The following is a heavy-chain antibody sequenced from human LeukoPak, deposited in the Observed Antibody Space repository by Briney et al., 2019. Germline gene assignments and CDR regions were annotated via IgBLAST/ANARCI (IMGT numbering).Heavy chain of an antibody. J-gene: IGHJ4*02. CDR3: ARGIRDYYDSSGYYYFDY. D-gene: IGHD3-22*01. CDR1: GGSISSSSYY. V-gene: IGHV4-39*07. Sequence: SETLSLTCTVSGGSISSSSYYWGWIRQPPGKGLEWIGEIYHSGSTNYNPSLKSRVTISVDTSKNQFSLKLSSVTAADTAVYYCARGIRDYYDSSGYYYFDYWGQGTLVTVSS. CDR2: IYHSGST.